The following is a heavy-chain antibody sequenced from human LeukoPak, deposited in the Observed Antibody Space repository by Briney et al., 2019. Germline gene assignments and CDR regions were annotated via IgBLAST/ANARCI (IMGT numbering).Heavy chain of an antibody. CDR2: ISSSSSYI. V-gene: IGHV3-21*01. CDR3: AREGSSSWNARIDY. CDR1: GFTFSSYS. Sequence: PGGSLRLSCAASGFTFSSYSMNWVRQAPGKGLEWVSSISSSSSYIYYADSVKGRFTISRDNAKNSLYLQMNSLRAEDTAVYYCAREGSSSWNARIDYWGRGTLVTVSS. J-gene: IGHJ4*02. D-gene: IGHD6-13*01.